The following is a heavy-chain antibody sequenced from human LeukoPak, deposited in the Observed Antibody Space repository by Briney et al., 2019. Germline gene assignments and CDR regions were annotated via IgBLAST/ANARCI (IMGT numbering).Heavy chain of an antibody. CDR2: IGTAGDT. V-gene: IGHV3-13*01. D-gene: IGHD1-1*01. CDR1: GFTFRSYD. Sequence: GGSLRLSCAASGFTFRSYDMHWVRQATGKGLEWVSAIGTAGDTYYPGSVRGRFTISRENAKNSLYLQMNSLRAGDTAVYYCARGTGTTYDDAFDIWGQGTMVTVSS. J-gene: IGHJ3*02. CDR3: ARGTGTTYDDAFDI.